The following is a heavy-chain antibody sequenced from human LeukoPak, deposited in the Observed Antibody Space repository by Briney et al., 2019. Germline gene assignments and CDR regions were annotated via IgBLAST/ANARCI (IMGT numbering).Heavy chain of an antibody. CDR3: ARDSEAGDP. V-gene: IGHV3-23*01. Sequence: GGSLRLSCAASGFTFSSSAMSWVRQAPGKGLEWVSAISNNGGYTYYADSVQGRFTISRDNSKNTLYLQMNSLRAEDTAVYYCARDSEAGDPWGQGTLVTVSS. J-gene: IGHJ5*02. CDR1: GFTFSSSA. D-gene: IGHD6-19*01. CDR2: ISNNGGYT.